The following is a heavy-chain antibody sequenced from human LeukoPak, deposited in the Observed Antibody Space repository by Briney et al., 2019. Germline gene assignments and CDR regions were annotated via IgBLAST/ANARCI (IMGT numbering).Heavy chain of an antibody. CDR3: ARAAVPGTFDY. V-gene: IGHV3-74*01. Sequence: GGSLRLSCAASGFTFSSYWMHWVRQAPGKGLVWVSRIKNDGSGTYADSVKGRFTISRDNAKNTLYLQMNTLRVEDTAVYYCARAAVPGTFDYWGQGTLVTVSS. D-gene: IGHD6-19*01. CDR2: IKNDGSGT. J-gene: IGHJ4*02. CDR1: GFTFSSYW.